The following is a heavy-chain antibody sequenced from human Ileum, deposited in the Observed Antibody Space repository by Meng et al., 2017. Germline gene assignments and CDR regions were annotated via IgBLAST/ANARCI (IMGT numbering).Heavy chain of an antibody. D-gene: IGHD2-2*01. J-gene: IGHJ4*02. CDR1: GGSVSSDG. Sequence: ETLSLTCTVSGGSVSSDGFYWSWVRQAQGKGLEWVSSISGSGGSNYYADSVKGRFTISRDSSKNTLYLQMNSLRAEDTAVYYCAKALPGAKGRYYFDYWGQGALVTVSS. CDR2: ISGSGGSN. CDR3: AKALPGAKGRYYFDY. V-gene: IGHV3-23*01.